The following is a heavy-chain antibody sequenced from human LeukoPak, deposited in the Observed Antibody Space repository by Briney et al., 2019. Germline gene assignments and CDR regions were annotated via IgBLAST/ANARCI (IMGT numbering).Heavy chain of an antibody. J-gene: IGHJ6*03. CDR1: GYTFTSYD. CDR2: MNPNSGNT. CDR3: ARFEVVVAAARYYYYMDV. Sequence: ASVKVSCKASGYTFTSYDINWVRQATGQGLEWMGWMNPNSGNTGYAQKFQGRVTITRNTSISTAYMELSSLRSGDTAVYYCARFEVVVAAARYYYYMDVWGKGTTVTVSS. V-gene: IGHV1-8*03. D-gene: IGHD2-15*01.